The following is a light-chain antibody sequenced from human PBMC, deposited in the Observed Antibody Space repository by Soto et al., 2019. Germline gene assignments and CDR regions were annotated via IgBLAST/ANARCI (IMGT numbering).Light chain of an antibody. V-gene: IGKV1-6*01. CDR3: LQYYNFPRT. Sequence: AIQMTQSPSSLSASVGDRVTITCRASQAIRNDVGWYQQKPGRAPKLLIYAASSLQSGVPSRFSGSGSGTDFTLTISSLQPEDFATYYCLQYYNFPRTFGQGTKVEIK. CDR1: QAIRND. J-gene: IGKJ1*01. CDR2: AAS.